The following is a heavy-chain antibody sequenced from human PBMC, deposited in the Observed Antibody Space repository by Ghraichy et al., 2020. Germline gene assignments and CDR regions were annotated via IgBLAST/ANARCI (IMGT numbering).Heavy chain of an antibody. CDR3: ARPVGATPAFDI. V-gene: IGHV4-39*01. CDR1: GGSISSSSYY. Sequence: SETLSLTCTVSGGSISSSSYYWGWIRKPPGKGLEWIGSIYYSGSTYYNPSLKSRVTISVDTSKNQFSLKLSSVTAADTAVYYCARPVGATPAFDIWGQGTMVTVSS. D-gene: IGHD1-26*01. J-gene: IGHJ3*02. CDR2: IYYSGST.